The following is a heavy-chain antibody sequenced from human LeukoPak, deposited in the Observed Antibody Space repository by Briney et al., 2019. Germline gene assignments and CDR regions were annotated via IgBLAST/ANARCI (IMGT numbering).Heavy chain of an antibody. Sequence: GGSLRLSCAASGFTFDDYAMHWVRQAPGKGLEWVSLIGWNGGSTYYADSVKGRFTISRDNSKNSLYLQMNSLRPEDTALYYCAKGTYYSDSGTNYMDVWGKGTTVTVS. D-gene: IGHD3-10*01. V-gene: IGHV3-43D*03. J-gene: IGHJ6*03. CDR2: IGWNGGST. CDR3: AKGTYYSDSGTNYMDV. CDR1: GFTFDDYA.